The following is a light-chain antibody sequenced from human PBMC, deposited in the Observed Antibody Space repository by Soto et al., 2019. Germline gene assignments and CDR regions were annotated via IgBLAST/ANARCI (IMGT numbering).Light chain of an antibody. CDR3: QQYFSSPLT. V-gene: IGKV4-1*01. J-gene: IGKJ4*01. CDR1: QSISYSSINKNY. CDR2: WAS. Sequence: DIVMTQSPDFLALSLGERATIHCKSSQSISYSSINKNYLAWYKQRPGQPPKVLFYWASTRQSGVPDRLSASGPGTDFTLIITSLQEEDVAVYYCQQYFSSPLTFGGGTKVDIK.